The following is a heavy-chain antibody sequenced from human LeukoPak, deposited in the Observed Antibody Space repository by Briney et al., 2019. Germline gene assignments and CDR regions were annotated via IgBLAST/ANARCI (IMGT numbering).Heavy chain of an antibody. CDR1: GYSISSGYY. Sequence: SETLSLTCTVSGYSISSGYYWSWIRQPPGKGLEWIGYISYSGNTNYNPSLMSRVTMSVDTSKNQFSLRLSSVTAADTAVYYCASHRHLYYDSSGYYDYWGQGTLVTVSS. D-gene: IGHD3-22*01. CDR2: ISYSGNT. V-gene: IGHV4-61*01. J-gene: IGHJ4*02. CDR3: ASHRHLYYDSSGYYDY.